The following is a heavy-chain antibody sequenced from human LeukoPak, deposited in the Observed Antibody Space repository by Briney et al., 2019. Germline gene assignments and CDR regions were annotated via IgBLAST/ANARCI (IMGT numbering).Heavy chain of an antibody. Sequence: GASVKVSCKASGYTFTSYGISWVRQAPGQGLEWMGWISAYNGNTNYAQKLKGRVTMTTDTSTSTAYMELRSLRSDDTAVYYCAREVTMIVVVRGIAFDIWGQGTMVTVSS. V-gene: IGHV1-18*01. CDR3: AREVTMIVVVRGIAFDI. CDR2: ISAYNGNT. D-gene: IGHD3-22*01. J-gene: IGHJ3*02. CDR1: GYTFTSYG.